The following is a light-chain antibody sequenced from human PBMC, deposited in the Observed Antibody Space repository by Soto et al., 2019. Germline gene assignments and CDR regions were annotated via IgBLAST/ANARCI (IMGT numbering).Light chain of an antibody. J-gene: IGLJ2*01. CDR2: GDN. CDR1: SSNIGSFYD. Sequence: QSVLTQPPSVSGAPGQRVTIPCTGSSSNIGSFYDVHWYQQLPGTVPKLLIYGDNTRPSGVPDRFSGSKSGTSASLAITGLQPEDDADYYCQSYDNSLSHVVFGGGTKLTVL. V-gene: IGLV1-40*01. CDR3: QSYDNSLSHVV.